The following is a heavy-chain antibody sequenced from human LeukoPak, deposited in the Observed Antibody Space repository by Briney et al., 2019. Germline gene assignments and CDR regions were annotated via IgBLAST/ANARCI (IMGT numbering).Heavy chain of an antibody. Sequence: SETLSLTCAVYGGSFSGYYWSWIRQPPGKGLEWIGEINHSGSTNYNPSLKSRVTISVDTSKNQFSLKLSSVTAADTAVYYCARARLTYYYGSGVYNYFDYWGQGTLVTVSS. CDR1: GGSFSGYY. V-gene: IGHV4-34*01. J-gene: IGHJ4*02. CDR3: ARARLTYYYGSGVYNYFDY. D-gene: IGHD3-10*01. CDR2: INHSGST.